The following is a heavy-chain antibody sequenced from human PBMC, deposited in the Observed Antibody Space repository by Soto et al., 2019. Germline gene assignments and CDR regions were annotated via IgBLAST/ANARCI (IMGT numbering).Heavy chain of an antibody. Sequence: PGGSLRLSCAASGFTFSSYAMSWVRQAPGKGLEWVSAISGSGGSTYYADSVKGRFTISRDNSKNTLYLQMNSLRAEDTAVYYCAKANYGSGPTPNYFDYWGQGTLVTVSS. J-gene: IGHJ4*02. V-gene: IGHV3-23*01. D-gene: IGHD3-10*01. CDR3: AKANYGSGPTPNYFDY. CDR1: GFTFSSYA. CDR2: ISGSGGST.